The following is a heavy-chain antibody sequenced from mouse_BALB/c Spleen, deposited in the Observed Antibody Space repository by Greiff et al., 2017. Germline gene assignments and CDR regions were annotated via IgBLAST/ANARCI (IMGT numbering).Heavy chain of an antibody. CDR2: ISNLAYSI. D-gene: IGHD2-4*01. CDR1: GFTFSDYG. V-gene: IGHV5-15*02. Sequence: EVKVVESGGGLVQPGGSRKLSCAASGFTFSDYGMAWVRQAPGKGPEWVAFISNLAYSIYYADTVTGRFTISRENAKNTLYLEMSSLRSEDTAMYYCARPLITTGAWFAYWGQGTLVTVSA. CDR3: ARPLITTGAWFAY. J-gene: IGHJ3*01.